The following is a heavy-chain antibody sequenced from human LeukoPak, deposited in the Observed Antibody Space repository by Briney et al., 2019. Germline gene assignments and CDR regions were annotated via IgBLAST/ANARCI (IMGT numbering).Heavy chain of an antibody. D-gene: IGHD4-17*01. V-gene: IGHV4-34*01. Sequence: PSGTLSLTCAAYGGSFSVYYWSWIRQPPGKGLEWIGEINDSGSTNYNPSLKSRATISVDTSKNQFSLKLSSVTAADTAVYYCARMSPRLRRLTVTTSKGFDYWGQGTLVTVSS. CDR3: ARMSPRLRRLTVTTSKGFDY. J-gene: IGHJ4*02. CDR1: GGSFSVYY. CDR2: INDSGST.